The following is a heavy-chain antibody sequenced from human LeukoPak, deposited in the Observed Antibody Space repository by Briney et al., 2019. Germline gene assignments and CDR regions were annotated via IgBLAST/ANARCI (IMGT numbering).Heavy chain of an antibody. CDR1: SGSISSYH. V-gene: IGHV4-4*07. Sequence: PSETLSLPCTVSSGSISSYHWSWIRQPAGKGLEWIGRIYTSGSTNYNPSLKSRVTMSVDTSKNQFSLKLSSVTAADTAVYYCARDQYSYYFDYWGQGTLVTVSS. CDR3: ARDQYSYYFDY. CDR2: IYTSGST. J-gene: IGHJ4*02. D-gene: IGHD2-21*01.